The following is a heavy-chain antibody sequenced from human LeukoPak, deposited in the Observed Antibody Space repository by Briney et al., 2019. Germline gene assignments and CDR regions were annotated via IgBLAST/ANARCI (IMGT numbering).Heavy chain of an antibody. D-gene: IGHD6-13*01. CDR2: IYPGDSDT. CDR1: GYSFTSYW. CDR3: ARALGYTTRWYLTFAY. Sequence: GEALKISCKGFGYSFTSYWIAWVRQMPGKGLEWMGSIYPGDSDTTYSPSFKGQVTISADNSIRTAFLQWSSLKASATAMYYCARALGYTTRWYLTFAYWGQGTLVTVSS. V-gene: IGHV5-51*01. J-gene: IGHJ4*02.